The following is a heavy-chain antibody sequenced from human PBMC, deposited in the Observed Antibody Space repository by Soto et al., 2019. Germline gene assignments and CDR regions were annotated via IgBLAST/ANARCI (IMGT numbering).Heavy chain of an antibody. J-gene: IGHJ5*02. CDR2: IYWDDDK. CDR3: AHNLVAGTSWFDP. Sequence: QITLKESGPTLVKPTQTLTLTCTFSGFSLSTSGVGVVWIRQPPGKALEWLGIIYWDDDKRYRPSLKSRLTXTXDIXKNQAVLTMTNMDPVDTGTYYCAHNLVAGTSWFDPWGQGTLVTVSS. V-gene: IGHV2-5*02. D-gene: IGHD6-19*01. CDR1: GFSLSTSGVG.